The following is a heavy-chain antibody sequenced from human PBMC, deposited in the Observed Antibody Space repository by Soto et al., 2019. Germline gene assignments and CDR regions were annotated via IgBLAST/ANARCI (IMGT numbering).Heavy chain of an antibody. D-gene: IGHD1-26*01. CDR1: GFSFSDYW. Sequence: EVQLVESGGGLVQPGGSLRLSCAASGFSFSDYWVNWVRQAPEKGLEWVADIRPDGGQTSYGDSVKGRFTISRDNAKNSLYLQMNSLTAEYTAVYYCSREGKRLGAFDYCGQGTLVTVS. CDR3: SREGKRLGAFDY. J-gene: IGHJ4*02. CDR2: IRPDGGQT. V-gene: IGHV3-7*01.